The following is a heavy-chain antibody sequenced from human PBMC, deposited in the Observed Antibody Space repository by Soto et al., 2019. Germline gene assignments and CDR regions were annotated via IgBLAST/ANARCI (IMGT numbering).Heavy chain of an antibody. J-gene: IGHJ4*02. D-gene: IGHD4-17*01. V-gene: IGHV4-34*01. CDR2: ISHSGFT. CDR3: AKGGRLRSPFGF. Sequence: SETLSLTCAVYGGSFSGYYWSWIRQPPGKGLEWIGEISHSGFTNYNPSLKSRVSISIDTSKNQISLKLTFVTAADTAVYFCAKGGRLRSPFGFWGQGTLGTVSS. CDR1: GGSFSGYY.